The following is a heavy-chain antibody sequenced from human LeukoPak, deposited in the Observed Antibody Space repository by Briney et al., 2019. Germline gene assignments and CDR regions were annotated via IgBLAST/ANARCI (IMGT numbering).Heavy chain of an antibody. CDR3: ARFFYGLWSGYAFDI. J-gene: IGHJ3*02. CDR2: IYSGGST. V-gene: IGHV3-66*01. Sequence: PGGSLRLSCAASGFTVSSNYMSWVRQAPGKGLEWVSVIYSGGSTYYADSVKGRFTISRDNSKNTLYLQMNSLRAEDTAVYYCARFFYGLWSGYAFDIWGQGTMVTVSS. CDR1: GFTVSSNY. D-gene: IGHD3-3*01.